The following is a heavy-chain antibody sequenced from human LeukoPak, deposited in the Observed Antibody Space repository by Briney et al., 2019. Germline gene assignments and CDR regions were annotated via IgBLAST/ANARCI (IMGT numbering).Heavy chain of an antibody. D-gene: IGHD6-13*01. CDR2: IHAGNGDT. J-gene: IGHJ3*02. Sequence: VASVKVSCKASGYTFTIYAIHWVRQGPGQRLEWMGWIHAGNGDTKYSQKFQGRVTITRDTSASTAYMELSSLRSEDTAVYYCARDRSVSSSWHDAFDIWGQGTMVTVSS. CDR1: GYTFTIYA. V-gene: IGHV1-3*01. CDR3: ARDRSVSSSWHDAFDI.